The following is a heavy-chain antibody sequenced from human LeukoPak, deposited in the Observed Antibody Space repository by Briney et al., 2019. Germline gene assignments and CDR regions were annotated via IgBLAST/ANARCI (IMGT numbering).Heavy chain of an antibody. J-gene: IGHJ1*01. CDR3: ARDRLLYYYDSGPTGHFQH. D-gene: IGHD3-22*01. V-gene: IGHV3-7*01. Sequence: GGSLRLSCAASGFAFSSYWMSWVRQAPGKGLEWVANIKQDGSEKYYVDSVKGRFTISRDNAKNSLYLQMSSLRADDTAVYYCARDRLLYYYDSGPTGHFQHWGQGTLVTV. CDR1: GFAFSSYW. CDR2: IKQDGSEK.